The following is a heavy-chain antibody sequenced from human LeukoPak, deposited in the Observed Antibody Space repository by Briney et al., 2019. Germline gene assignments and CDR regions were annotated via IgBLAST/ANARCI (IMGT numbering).Heavy chain of an antibody. CDR2: IYYSGST. J-gene: IGHJ3*02. V-gene: IGHV4-39*01. Sequence: SETLSLTCTVSGGSISSSSYYWGWIRQPPGKGLEWIGSIYYSGSTYYNPSLKSRVTISVDTSKNQFSLKLSSVTAAATAVYYCATQVLYYYDSSGYWPAAFDIWGQGTMVTVSS. D-gene: IGHD3-22*01. CDR1: GGSISSSSYY. CDR3: ATQVLYYYDSSGYWPAAFDI.